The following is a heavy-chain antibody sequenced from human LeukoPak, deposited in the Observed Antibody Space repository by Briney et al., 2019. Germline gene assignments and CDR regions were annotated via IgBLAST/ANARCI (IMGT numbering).Heavy chain of an antibody. CDR2: IPYDGSNK. D-gene: IGHD3-22*01. J-gene: IGHJ4*02. Sequence: GGSLRLSCAASGFTFSSYAMHWVRQAPGKGLEWVAVIPYDGSNKYYADSVKGRFTISRGNSKNTLYLQMNSLRAEDTAVYYCARDFGYYDSSGYYKALDYWGQGTLVTVSS. CDR1: GFTFSSYA. CDR3: ARDFGYYDSSGYYKALDY. V-gene: IGHV3-30-3*01.